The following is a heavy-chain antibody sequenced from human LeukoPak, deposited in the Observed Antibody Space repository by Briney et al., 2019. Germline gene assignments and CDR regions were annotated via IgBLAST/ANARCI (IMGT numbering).Heavy chain of an antibody. Sequence: TSSQTLSLTCTVSGGSISSGGYYWSWIRQHPGKGLEWIGYIYYSGSTYYNPSLKSRVTISVDTSKNQFSLKLSSVTAADTAVYYCARAAYYYDSSGYYYDYFDYWGQGTLVTVSS. J-gene: IGHJ4*02. D-gene: IGHD3-22*01. CDR1: GGSISSGGYY. V-gene: IGHV4-31*03. CDR2: IYYSGST. CDR3: ARAAYYYDSSGYYYDYFDY.